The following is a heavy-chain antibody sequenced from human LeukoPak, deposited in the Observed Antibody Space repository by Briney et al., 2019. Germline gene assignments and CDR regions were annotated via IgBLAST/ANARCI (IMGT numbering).Heavy chain of an antibody. CDR2: IYNNGNN. CDR3: ARYSWSASTPGSWLDP. V-gene: IGHV4-59*08. CDR1: GGSVSSYF. J-gene: IGHJ5*02. D-gene: IGHD2-15*01. Sequence: SETLSLTCTVSGGSVSSYFWSWIRQPPGKGLEWIGYIYNNGNNNYNPSLKSRISISVDTSKNQISLKLSSVTAADTALYYCARYSWSASTPGSWLDPWGQGTLVTVSS.